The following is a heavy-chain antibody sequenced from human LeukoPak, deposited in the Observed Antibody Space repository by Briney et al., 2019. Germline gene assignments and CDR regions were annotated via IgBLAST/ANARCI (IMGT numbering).Heavy chain of an antibody. V-gene: IGHV3-30*02. Sequence: PGGSLRLSCAASGFTFTSFGMHCVRQAPGKGLEWVAFIRYDGSNKYYADSVKGRFTISRDNSKNTLYLQINSLRAEDRAVYYCAKGTVGRGHSAFDIWGQGTMVTVSS. CDR2: IRYDGSNK. CDR1: GFTFTSFG. CDR3: AKGTVGRGHSAFDI. J-gene: IGHJ3*02. D-gene: IGHD3/OR15-3a*01.